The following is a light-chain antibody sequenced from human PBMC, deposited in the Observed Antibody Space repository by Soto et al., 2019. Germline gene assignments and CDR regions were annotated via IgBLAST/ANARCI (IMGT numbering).Light chain of an antibody. Sequence: DIQMTQSPSSLSASVGDRVTITCRASQSISSYLNWYQQKPGKAPTLLIYAASSLQSGVPSRFSGSGSGTDFTLTISSLQTGDFATYYCQQSYSTPRTFGQGTKVYIK. CDR1: QSISSY. V-gene: IGKV1-39*01. CDR2: AAS. J-gene: IGKJ1*01. CDR3: QQSYSTPRT.